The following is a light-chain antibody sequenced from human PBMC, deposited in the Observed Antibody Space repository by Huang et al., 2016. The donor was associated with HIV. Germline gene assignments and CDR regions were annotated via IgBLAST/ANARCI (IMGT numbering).Light chain of an antibody. J-gene: IGKJ2*01. CDR3: QQYGGSPPRYT. CDR2: GAS. Sequence: EIVLTQSPGTLSLSPGERATLSCRARKSVSTSYLAWYQQEPGQAPRLLIYGASSSATGIPDRFSGSGSGTDFTLTITRLEPEDFAVYYCQQYGGSPPRYTFGQGTKLEIK. CDR1: KSVSTSY. V-gene: IGKV3-20*01.